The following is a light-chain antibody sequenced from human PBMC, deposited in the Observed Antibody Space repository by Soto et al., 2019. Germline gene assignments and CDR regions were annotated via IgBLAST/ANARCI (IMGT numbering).Light chain of an antibody. CDR1: QSVSSS. J-gene: IGKJ1*01. CDR3: QQYHSWPLRT. Sequence: DIQITQSPATLSASPGDRATLSCRASQSVSSSLAWYQQKPGKAPKLLIYDASTMQTGIPSRFSGSGSGTEFTLTISSLQPDDFAVYYCQQYHSWPLRTFGQGTKVDIK. CDR2: DAS. V-gene: IGKV1-5*01.